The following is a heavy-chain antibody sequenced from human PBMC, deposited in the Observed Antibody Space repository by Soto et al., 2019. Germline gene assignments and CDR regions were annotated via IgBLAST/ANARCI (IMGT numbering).Heavy chain of an antibody. CDR2: IIPIFGTA. Sequence: SVKVSCKASGGTFSSYAISRVRQAPGQGLEWMGGIIPIFGTANYAQKFQGRVTITADKSTSTAYMELSSLRSEDTAVYYCASRVVVPAAEGWFDPWGQGTLVTVSS. CDR1: GGTFSSYA. CDR3: ASRVVVPAAEGWFDP. J-gene: IGHJ5*02. D-gene: IGHD2-2*01. V-gene: IGHV1-69*06.